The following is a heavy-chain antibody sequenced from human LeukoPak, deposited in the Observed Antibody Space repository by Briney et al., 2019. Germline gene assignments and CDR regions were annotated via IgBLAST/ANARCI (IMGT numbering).Heavy chain of an antibody. V-gene: IGHV3-73*01. CDR2: IRSKANSYAT. Sequence: GGSLRLSCAAFGFTFSGSAMHWVRQASGKGLEWVGRIRSKANSYATAYAASVKGRFTISRDDSKNTAYLQMNSLKSEDTAVYYCTRLAGDEYFDISRGPDWGQGTLVTVSS. CDR1: GFTFSGSA. CDR3: TRLAGDEYFDISRGPD. J-gene: IGHJ4*02. D-gene: IGHD3-9*01.